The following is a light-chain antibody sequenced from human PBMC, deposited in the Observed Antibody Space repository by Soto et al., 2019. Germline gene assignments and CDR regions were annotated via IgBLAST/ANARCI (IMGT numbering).Light chain of an antibody. CDR1: QSINDN. V-gene: IGKV3-11*01. CDR2: DAS. J-gene: IGKJ5*01. Sequence: ESVMTQSPGTLSVSPGERATLSCRASQSINDNLAWYQQKPGQAPRLLIYDASNRATGIPARFSGSGSGTDFTLTISSLEPEDFAVYYCQKRSNWPPITFGQGTRLEIK. CDR3: QKRSNWPPIT.